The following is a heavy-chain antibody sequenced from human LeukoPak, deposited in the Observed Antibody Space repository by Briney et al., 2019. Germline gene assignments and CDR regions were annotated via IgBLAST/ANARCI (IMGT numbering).Heavy chain of an antibody. D-gene: IGHD4-17*01. CDR1: GGSISSSNW. CDR2: IYHSGST. Sequence: PSETLSLTCAVSGGSISSSNWWSWVRQPPGKGLEWIGEIYHSGSTNYNPSLKSRVTISVDKSKNQFSLKLSSVTAADTAVYYCARDSANYGDYLRAFDIWGQGTMVTVSS. V-gene: IGHV4-4*02. J-gene: IGHJ3*02. CDR3: ARDSANYGDYLRAFDI.